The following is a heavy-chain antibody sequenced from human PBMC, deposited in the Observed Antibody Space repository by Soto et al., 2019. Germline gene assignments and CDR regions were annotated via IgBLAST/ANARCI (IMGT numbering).Heavy chain of an antibody. V-gene: IGHV3-33*01. J-gene: IGHJ4*02. Sequence: QVQLVESGGGVVQPGRSLRLSCEASGFTFKSYGIRWVRQAPGKGLEWVAVVWYDGTNKKYADSVKGRFNIYRVNSKNTLYLQMDSLRAEDTGIYYCARGGHSSSWYRLEAYFFDYWGQGSLVTVSS. CDR1: GFTFKSYG. D-gene: IGHD6-13*01. CDR2: VWYDGTNK. CDR3: ARGGHSSSWYRLEAYFFDY.